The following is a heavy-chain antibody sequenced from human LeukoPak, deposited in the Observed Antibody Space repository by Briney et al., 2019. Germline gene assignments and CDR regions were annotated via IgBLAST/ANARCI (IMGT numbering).Heavy chain of an antibody. CDR3: ARGPGNYYGSGSYYTY. CDR2: ISYDGSNK. V-gene: IGHV3-30-3*01. J-gene: IGHJ4*02. Sequence: GGSRKLSWAASGFTFSSYAMHGVGQAPGKGREGVAVISYDGSNKYYADSVKGRFTISRDNSKNTLYLQMNSLRAEDTAVYYCARGPGNYYGSGSYYTYWGQGTLVTVSS. D-gene: IGHD3-10*01. CDR1: GFTFSSYA.